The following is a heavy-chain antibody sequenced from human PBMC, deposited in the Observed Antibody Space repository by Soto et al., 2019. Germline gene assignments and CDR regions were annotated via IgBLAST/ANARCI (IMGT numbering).Heavy chain of an antibody. CDR2: ITDSGVST. CDR1: GFTFSSFA. J-gene: IGHJ4*02. CDR3: ARRFRYCSGGTCSTSSDY. Sequence: GGSLRLSCVASGFTFSSFAMAWVRQAPGKGLEWVSSITDSGVSTYYADSVKGRFSISRDNSKNTLYLQMNSLSAEDTAVYYCARRFRYCSGGTCSTSSDYWGQGTLVTVSS. V-gene: IGHV3-23*01. D-gene: IGHD2-15*01.